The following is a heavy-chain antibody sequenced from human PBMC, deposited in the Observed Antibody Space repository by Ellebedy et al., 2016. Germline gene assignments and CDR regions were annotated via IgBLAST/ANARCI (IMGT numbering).Heavy chain of an antibody. J-gene: IGHJ5*02. CDR1: GFAFSIFA. V-gene: IGHV3-23*01. CDR3: AKVLYNPISSWTGLDL. D-gene: IGHD2-15*01. Sequence: GGSLRLSCAASGFAFSIFAITWVRQAPGKGLEWVSAISDTGTNTYYGDSVRGRFTISRDNSKYTLSLQISSLRAEDTALYYCAKVLYNPISSWTGLDLWGQGTLVTVSS. CDR2: ISDTGTNT.